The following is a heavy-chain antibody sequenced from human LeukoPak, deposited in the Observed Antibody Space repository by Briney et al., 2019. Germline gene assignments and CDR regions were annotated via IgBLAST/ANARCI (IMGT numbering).Heavy chain of an antibody. Sequence: ASVKVSCKASGGTFSSYAISWVRQAPGQGLEWMGWISAYNGNTNYAQKLQGRVTMTTDTSTSTAYMELRSLRSDDTAVYYCARTSRRGYSYGQVWGQGTMVTVSS. CDR2: ISAYNGNT. CDR1: GGTFSSYA. V-gene: IGHV1-18*01. CDR3: ARTSRRGYSYGQV. D-gene: IGHD5-18*01. J-gene: IGHJ3*01.